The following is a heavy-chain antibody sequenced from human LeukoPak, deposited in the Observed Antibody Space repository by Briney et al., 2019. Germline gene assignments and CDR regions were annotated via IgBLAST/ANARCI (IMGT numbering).Heavy chain of an antibody. CDR2: IDTHSDNM. CDR1: GLIFDAYA. V-gene: IGHV3-23*05. J-gene: IGHJ4*02. CDR3: VPQGLPLFDY. Sequence: GGSLRLSCVASGLIFDAYAMAWVRQAPGKGLQWFATIDTHSDNMYYAESVRGRFVISRDNSKNTLYLQMVSLRADDTAIYYCVPQGLPLFDYWGQGTLVTVSS.